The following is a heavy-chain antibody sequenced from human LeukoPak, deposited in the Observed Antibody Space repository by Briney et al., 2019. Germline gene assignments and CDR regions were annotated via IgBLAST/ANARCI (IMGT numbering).Heavy chain of an antibody. CDR1: GFTFSSYG. J-gene: IGHJ4*02. CDR2: ISSSSNTI. CDR3: ARDPGLMRAAACGDY. D-gene: IGHD6-13*01. Sequence: GGSLRLSCAASGFTFSSYGMIWVRQAPGKGLEWISYISSSSNTIYYADSVKGRFTISRDNAKNSLYLQVSSLRAEDAAVYYCARDPGLMRAAACGDYWGQGTLVIVSS. V-gene: IGHV3-48*01.